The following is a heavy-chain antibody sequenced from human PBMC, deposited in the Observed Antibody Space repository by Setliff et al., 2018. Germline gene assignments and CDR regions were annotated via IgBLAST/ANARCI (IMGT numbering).Heavy chain of an antibody. CDR2: IFPTGTT. J-gene: IGHJ5*02. D-gene: IGHD1-20*01. Sequence: SATLALTCTVSGDSITSGSVYWSWIRQPAGKGLEWIGRIFPTGTTNYNPDLKSRVTMSVDTSKKRFSLMLRSVTAADTAIYYCARYNSSAACFDLWGPGTLFTVSS. CDR3: ARYNSSAACFDL. V-gene: IGHV4-61*02. CDR1: GDSITSGSVY.